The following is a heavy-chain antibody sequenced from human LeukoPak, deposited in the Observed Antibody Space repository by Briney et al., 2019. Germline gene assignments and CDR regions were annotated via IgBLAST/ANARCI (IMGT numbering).Heavy chain of an antibody. CDR1: GYYFTSYA. J-gene: IGHJ4*02. CDR2: INTYNGNT. CDR3: ARGRTYYYDACGY. D-gene: IGHD3-22*01. Sequence: GASVKVSCKASGYYFTSYAISWVRQAPGQGLEWMGWINTYNGNTNYAQKLQGRVTMATDTSTSTAYMELRSLRSDDTAVYYCARGRTYYYDACGYWGQGTLVTVSS. V-gene: IGHV1-18*01.